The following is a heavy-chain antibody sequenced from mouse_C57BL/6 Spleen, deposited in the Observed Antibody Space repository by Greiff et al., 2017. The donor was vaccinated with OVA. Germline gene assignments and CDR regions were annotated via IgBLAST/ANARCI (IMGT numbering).Heavy chain of an antibody. V-gene: IGHV3-1*01. J-gene: IGHJ2*01. Sequence: EVKLQESGPGMVKPSQSLSLTCTVTGYSITSGYDWHWIRHFPGNKLEWMGYISYSGSTNYNPSLKSRISITHDPSKNHFFLKLNSVTTEDTATYYCARAPLDSSGYYFDYWGQGTTLTVSS. CDR1: GYSITSGYD. CDR3: ARAPLDSSGYYFDY. CDR2: ISYSGST. D-gene: IGHD3-2*02.